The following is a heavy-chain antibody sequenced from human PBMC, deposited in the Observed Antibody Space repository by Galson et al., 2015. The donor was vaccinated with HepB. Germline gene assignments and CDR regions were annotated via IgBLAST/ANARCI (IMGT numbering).Heavy chain of an antibody. D-gene: IGHD3-22*01. J-gene: IGHJ3*02. CDR1: AITFSSYA. V-gene: IGHV3-30*04. Sequence: SLRPSCAASAITFSSYAMHWVRQAPGKGLERVPVISYDGSNNYYADSVKCRFTVSRDNSKNTLYLQMNSLRAEDTAVYYCARDVYYDSSGYLNAFDIWGQGTMVTVSS. CDR2: ISYDGSNN. CDR3: ARDVYYDSSGYLNAFDI.